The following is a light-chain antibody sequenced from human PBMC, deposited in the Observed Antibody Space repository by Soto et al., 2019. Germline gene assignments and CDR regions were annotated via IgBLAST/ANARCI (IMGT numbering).Light chain of an antibody. V-gene: IGKV1-33*01. CDR1: QDISTF. CDR2: DAS. J-gene: IGKJ2*01. Sequence: DIQMTQSPSSLSASVGDRVTITCQASQDISTFLNWYQHIPGKAPKLLIYDASNLETGVPSRFSASRSETDFTFTITSLQPEDVATYYCQQYDTLSYNFGQGTKLEI. CDR3: QQYDTLSYN.